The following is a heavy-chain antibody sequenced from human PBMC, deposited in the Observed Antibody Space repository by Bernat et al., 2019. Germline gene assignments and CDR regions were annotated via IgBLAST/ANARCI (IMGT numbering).Heavy chain of an antibody. Sequence: EVQLVQSGAEVKKPGESLKISCKGSGYSFTSYWIGWVRQMPGKGLEWMGIIYPGDSDTRYSPSFQGQVTISADRSISTAYLQWSSLKASDTAMYYCAGAPPSYYYDSSGYIDYWGQGTLVTVSS. J-gene: IGHJ4*02. CDR2: IYPGDSDT. V-gene: IGHV5-51*01. D-gene: IGHD3-22*01. CDR3: AGAPPSYYYDSSGYIDY. CDR1: GYSFTSYW.